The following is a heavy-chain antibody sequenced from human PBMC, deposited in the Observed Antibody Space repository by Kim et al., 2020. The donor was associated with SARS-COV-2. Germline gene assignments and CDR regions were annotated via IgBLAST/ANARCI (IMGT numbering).Heavy chain of an antibody. D-gene: IGHD1-26*01. CDR3: ARDHFGGATLPGY. J-gene: IGHJ4*02. V-gene: IGHV1-46*01. Sequence: YAQKFQGRVTMTRDTSTSTVYMERSSLRSEDTAVYYCARDHFGGATLPGYWGQGTLVTVSS.